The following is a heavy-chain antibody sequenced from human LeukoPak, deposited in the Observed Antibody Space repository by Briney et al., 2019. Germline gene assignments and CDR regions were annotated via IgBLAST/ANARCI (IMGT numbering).Heavy chain of an antibody. CDR3: AREVQLERLKGPYGMDV. CDR2: IWYDGSNK. V-gene: IGHV3-33*01. CDR1: GFTFSSYG. D-gene: IGHD1-1*01. Sequence: GRSLRLSCAASGFTFSSYGMHWVRQAPGKGLEWVAVIWYDGSNKHYADSVKGRFTISRDNSKNTLYLQMNSLRAEDTAVYYCAREVQLERLKGPYGMDVWGQGTTVTVSS. J-gene: IGHJ6*02.